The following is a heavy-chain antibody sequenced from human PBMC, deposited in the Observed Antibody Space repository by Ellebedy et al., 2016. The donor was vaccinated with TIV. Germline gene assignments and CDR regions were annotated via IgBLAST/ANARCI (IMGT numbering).Heavy chain of an antibody. V-gene: IGHV3-48*03. CDR3: AEDGEFVMVVPGRAFDY. J-gene: IGHJ4*02. CDR2: ISSGGTTT. Sequence: PGGSLRLSCAASGFTFSSYEMNWVRQAPGKGLEWVSYISSGGTTTYYADSVKGRFTIFRDNAKSSLYLQMNSLRAEDTAVYYCAEDGEFVMVVPGRAFDYWGQGTLVTVSS. D-gene: IGHD2-15*01. CDR1: GFTFSSYE.